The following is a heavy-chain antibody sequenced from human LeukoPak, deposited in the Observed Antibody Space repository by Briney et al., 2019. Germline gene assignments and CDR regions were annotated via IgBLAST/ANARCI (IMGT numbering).Heavy chain of an antibody. CDR2: ISAYNGNT. CDR3: ATVVVPAYNWFDL. V-gene: IGHV1-18*01. D-gene: IGHD2-2*01. Sequence: GASVTVSFKASGYTFTNYGISWVRQARGQGVEWMGWISAYNGNTNYAQKLQGRVTMTTDTSTSTAYMELRSLRSDDTAVYYCATVVVPAYNWFDLWGQGTLVTVSS. CDR1: GYTFTNYG. J-gene: IGHJ5*02.